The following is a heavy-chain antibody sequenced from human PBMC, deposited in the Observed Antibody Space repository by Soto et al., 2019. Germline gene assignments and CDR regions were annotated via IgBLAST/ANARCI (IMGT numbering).Heavy chain of an antibody. CDR3: ARDLVVLRPLIGSYYYYGMDV. Sequence: PSETLSLTCTVSGGSISSGDYYWSWIRQPPGKGLEWIGYIYYSGSTYYNPSLKSRVTISVDTSKNQFSLKLSSVTAADTAVYYCARDLVVLRPLIGSYYYYGMDVWGQGTTVTVSS. J-gene: IGHJ6*02. CDR2: IYYSGST. D-gene: IGHD2-15*01. V-gene: IGHV4-30-4*01. CDR1: GGSISSGDYY.